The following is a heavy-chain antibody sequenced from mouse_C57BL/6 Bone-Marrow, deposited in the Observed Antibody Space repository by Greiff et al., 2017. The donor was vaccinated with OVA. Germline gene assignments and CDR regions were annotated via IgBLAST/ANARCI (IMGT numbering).Heavy chain of an antibody. J-gene: IGHJ2*01. Sequence: EVQRVESGGGLVKPGGSLKLSCAASGFTFSSYTMSWVRQTPEKRLEWVATISGGGGNTYYPDSVKGRFTISRDNAKNTLYLQMSSLRSEDTALYYCARGGLRHFDYWGQGTTLTVSS. CDR1: GFTFSSYT. V-gene: IGHV5-9*01. CDR3: ARGGLRHFDY. CDR2: ISGGGGNT. D-gene: IGHD2-4*01.